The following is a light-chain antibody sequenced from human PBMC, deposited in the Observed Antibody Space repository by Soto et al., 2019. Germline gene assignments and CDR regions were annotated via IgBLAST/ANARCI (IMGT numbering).Light chain of an antibody. Sequence: QSALTQPASVSGSPGQSITISCTGTSTDIGTYSRVSWYLQYPGKAPKLMIYDVTKRPSGVSNRFSGSKSGNTASLTISGLQAEDEADYYCSSYTSSSTLVFGTGTKVTVL. CDR3: SSYTSSSTLV. CDR1: STDIGTYSR. CDR2: DVT. V-gene: IGLV2-14*02. J-gene: IGLJ1*01.